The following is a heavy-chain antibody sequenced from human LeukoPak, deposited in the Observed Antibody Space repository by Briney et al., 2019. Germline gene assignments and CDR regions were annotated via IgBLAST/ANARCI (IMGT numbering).Heavy chain of an antibody. J-gene: IGHJ5*02. D-gene: IGHD3-3*01. CDR3: ARDYDFWSGYTLTNWFDP. V-gene: IGHV4-61*02. CDR1: GGSISSGSYY. Sequence: SETLSLTCTVSGGSISSGSYYWSWSRQPAGRGMEGIGRIYTSGSTNSNPSLKSRVTISVDPSKIQFSLKLSSVTAADTAVYYCARDYDFWSGYTLTNWFDPWGQGTLVTVSS. CDR2: IYTSGST.